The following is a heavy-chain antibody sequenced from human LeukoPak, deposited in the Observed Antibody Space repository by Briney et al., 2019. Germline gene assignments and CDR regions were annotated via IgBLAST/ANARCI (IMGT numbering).Heavy chain of an antibody. CDR3: TSRGWIVGLVDY. CDR2: IYYSGTT. J-gene: IGHJ4*02. Sequence: SETLSLTCTVSGGSISSSSYYWGWIRQPPGKGLEWIASIYYSGTTYCNPSLKSRVTISADTSKNQFSLKLSSVTAADTAVYYCTSRGWIVGLVDYWGQGTLVTVSS. V-gene: IGHV4-39*01. D-gene: IGHD3-22*01. CDR1: GGSISSSSYY.